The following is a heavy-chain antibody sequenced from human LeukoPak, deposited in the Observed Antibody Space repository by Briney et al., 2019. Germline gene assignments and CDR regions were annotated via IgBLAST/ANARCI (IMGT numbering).Heavy chain of an antibody. CDR1: GGSISSYY. CDR2: IYYSGST. D-gene: IGHD1-1*01. V-gene: IGHV4-59*01. J-gene: IGHJ6*03. Sequence: SETLSLTCTVSGGSISSYYWSWIRQPPGKGLEWIGYIYYSGSTNYNPSLKSRVTISVDTSKNQFSLKLSSVTAADTAVYYCARGDDVRGYYYYYYMDVWGKGTTVTVSS. CDR3: ARGDDVRGYYYYYYMDV.